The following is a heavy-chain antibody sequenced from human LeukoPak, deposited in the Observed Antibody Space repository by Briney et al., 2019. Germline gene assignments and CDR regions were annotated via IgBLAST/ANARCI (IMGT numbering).Heavy chain of an antibody. J-gene: IGHJ4*02. Sequence: SVKVSCKASGGTFSSYAISWVRQAPGQGLEWMGGIIPIFGTANYAQKFQGRVTITADESTSTAYMELSSLRSEDTAVYYCARVDDSSGYYLNYFDYWGQGTLVTVSS. CDR2: IIPIFGTA. CDR1: GGTFSSYA. CDR3: ARVDDSSGYYLNYFDY. V-gene: IGHV1-69*13. D-gene: IGHD3-22*01.